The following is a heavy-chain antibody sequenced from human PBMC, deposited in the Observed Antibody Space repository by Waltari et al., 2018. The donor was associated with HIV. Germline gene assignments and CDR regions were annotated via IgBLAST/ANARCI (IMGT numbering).Heavy chain of an antibody. Sequence: QVQLVQSGAEVKKPGSSVKVSCKASGGTFSSYTISWVRQAPGQGLEWMGRIIPILGIANYAQKCQGRVTITADKSTSTAYMELSSLRSEDTAVYYCVVRGSSTSWVDYWGQGTLVTVSS. J-gene: IGHJ4*02. V-gene: IGHV1-69*02. CDR2: IIPILGIA. CDR1: GGTFSSYT. D-gene: IGHD2-2*01. CDR3: VVRGSSTSWVDY.